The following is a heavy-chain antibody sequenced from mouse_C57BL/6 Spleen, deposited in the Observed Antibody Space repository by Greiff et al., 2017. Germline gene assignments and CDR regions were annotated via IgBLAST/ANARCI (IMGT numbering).Heavy chain of an antibody. CDR2: IDLEDGDI. Sequence: EVQLQQSGAELVRPGASVKLSCTASGSNIKDYYMHWVKQRPEQGLEWIGRIDLEDGDIEYAPKFQGKATMTADTSSNTAYLQRSSLTSEDAAVYYCTPYGSTYYFDCWGQGTTLTVSS. CDR3: TPYGSTYYFDC. CDR1: GSNIKDYY. D-gene: IGHD1-1*01. V-gene: IGHV14-1*01. J-gene: IGHJ2*01.